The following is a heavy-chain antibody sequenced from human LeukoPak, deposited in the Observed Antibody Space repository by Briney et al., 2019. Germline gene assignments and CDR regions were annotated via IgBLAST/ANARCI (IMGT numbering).Heavy chain of an antibody. CDR3: AREEYYYDRSGFYIRYFDY. V-gene: IGHV3-48*03. D-gene: IGHD3-22*01. J-gene: IGHJ4*02. Sequence: AGGSLRLSCAASGFTLSSYEMNWVRQAPGKGLEWVSYISHGTTARYYADSVKGRFTISRDDAKNSLYLQMNSLRAEDTAVYYCAREEYYYDRSGFYIRYFDYWGLGTLVTVSS. CDR2: ISHGTTAR. CDR1: GFTLSSYE.